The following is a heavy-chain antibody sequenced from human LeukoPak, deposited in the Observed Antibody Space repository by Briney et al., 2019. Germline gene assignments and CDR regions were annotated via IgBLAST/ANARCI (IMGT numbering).Heavy chain of an antibody. Sequence: ASVKVSCKASGGTFSSYAISWVRQAPGQGHEWMGGIIPIFGTANYAQKFQGRVTITTDESTSTAYMELSSLRSEDTAVYYCARVVRGWSTFDYWGQGTLLTVSS. CDR1: GGTFSSYA. D-gene: IGHD6-19*01. V-gene: IGHV1-69*05. CDR3: ARVVRGWSTFDY. CDR2: IIPIFGTA. J-gene: IGHJ4*02.